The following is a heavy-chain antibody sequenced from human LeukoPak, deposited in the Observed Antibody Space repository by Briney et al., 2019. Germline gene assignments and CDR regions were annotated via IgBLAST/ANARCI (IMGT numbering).Heavy chain of an antibody. V-gene: IGHV5-51*01. Sequence: GESLKISCKGSGYSFTSYWIGWVRQMPGQGLEWMGIIYPVDSETIYSPPFQGQVTFSADKSTNTAYLQWSSLKASDTAMYYCARGSVATPLHFYYMDVWGKGTMVTVSS. CDR2: IYPVDSET. CDR1: GYSFTSYW. D-gene: IGHD2-15*01. J-gene: IGHJ6*03. CDR3: ARGSVATPLHFYYMDV.